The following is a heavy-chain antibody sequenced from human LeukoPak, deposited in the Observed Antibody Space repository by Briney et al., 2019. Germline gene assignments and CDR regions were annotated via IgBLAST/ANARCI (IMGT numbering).Heavy chain of an antibody. Sequence: PGGSLRLSCAASGFTFSSYWMSWVRQAPGKGLEWVSSISSSSSYIYYADSVKGRFTISRDNAKNSLYLQMNSLRAEDTAVYYCARERYCSSTSCLNWFDPWGQGTLVTVSS. V-gene: IGHV3-21*01. J-gene: IGHJ5*02. CDR1: GFTFSSYW. CDR3: ARERYCSSTSCLNWFDP. D-gene: IGHD2-2*01. CDR2: ISSSSSYI.